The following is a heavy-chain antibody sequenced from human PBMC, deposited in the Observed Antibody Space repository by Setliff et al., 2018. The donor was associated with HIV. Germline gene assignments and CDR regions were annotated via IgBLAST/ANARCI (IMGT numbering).Heavy chain of an antibody. D-gene: IGHD3-10*01. CDR2: INVGKGDT. CDR1: GYTFTTYS. Sequence: ASVKVSCKASGYTFTTYSMHWVRQAPGQSLEWMGWINVGKGDTKYSPEFQGRITLTRDTSANTAYMELSSLRSDDTAVYFCTRGALLAVFDFDYWGHGTLVTVSS. J-gene: IGHJ4*01. CDR3: TRGALLAVFDFDY. V-gene: IGHV1-3*01.